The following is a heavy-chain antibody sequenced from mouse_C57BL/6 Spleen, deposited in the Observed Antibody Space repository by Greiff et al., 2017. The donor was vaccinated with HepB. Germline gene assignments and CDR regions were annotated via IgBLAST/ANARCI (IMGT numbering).Heavy chain of an antibody. J-gene: IGHJ2*01. D-gene: IGHD1-1*01. CDR3: AEGGDYYGSSYHFDY. V-gene: IGHV1-78*01. Sequence: VQLQQSDAELVKPGASVKISCKVSGYTFTDHTIHWMKQRPEQGLEWIGYIYPRDGSTKYNEKFTGKATLTADKSSSTAYMQLNSLTSEDSAVYFCAEGGDYYGSSYHFDYWGQGTTLTVSS. CDR1: GYTFTDHT. CDR2: IYPRDGST.